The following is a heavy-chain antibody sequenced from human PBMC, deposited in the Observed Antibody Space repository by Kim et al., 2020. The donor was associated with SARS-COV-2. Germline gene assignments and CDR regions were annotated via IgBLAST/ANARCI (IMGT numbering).Heavy chain of an antibody. V-gene: IGHV4-39*01. J-gene: IGHJ4*02. CDR1: GGTISSRSYY. Sequence: SESLSLTCTVSGGTISSRSYYWGRIRQPPGKGLEWIGCIYYSWSTYYNPSLKSRVTILVDTSKNQFSLMLSSVTAADTAVYFCARPGDSCYDSFFNWGQGALVTCSS. CDR3: ARPGDSCYDSFFN. CDR2: IYYSWST. D-gene: IGHD3-22*01.